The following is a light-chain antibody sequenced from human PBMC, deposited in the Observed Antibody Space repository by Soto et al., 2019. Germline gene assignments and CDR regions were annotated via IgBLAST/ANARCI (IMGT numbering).Light chain of an antibody. V-gene: IGKV3-15*01. CDR1: LSVYSS. CDR3: HQYNNWPPFT. Sequence: EIVMTQSPATLSVSPGERATLSCSASLSVYSSLAWYQQRPGQAPRLLIYAASIGATGVTARLSGSGSGTEFTLTISSLQSEDSAVYYCHQYNNWPPFTFGQGTRLEI. J-gene: IGKJ5*01. CDR2: AAS.